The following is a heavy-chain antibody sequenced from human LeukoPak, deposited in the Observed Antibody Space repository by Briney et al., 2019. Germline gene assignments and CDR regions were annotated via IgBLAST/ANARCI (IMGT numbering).Heavy chain of an antibody. D-gene: IGHD1-7*01. CDR1: GGTFSSYA. CDR2: IIPIFGTA. Sequence: GASVKVSCKASGGTFSSYAISWVRQAPGQGLHWMGGIIPIFGTADYAQNFQGRVTITADKSTSTAYMELSSPRSEDTGVYYCAGTTRADYYYYRYMDVWGKGTTVTASS. J-gene: IGHJ6*03. CDR3: AGTTRADYYYYRYMDV. V-gene: IGHV1-69*06.